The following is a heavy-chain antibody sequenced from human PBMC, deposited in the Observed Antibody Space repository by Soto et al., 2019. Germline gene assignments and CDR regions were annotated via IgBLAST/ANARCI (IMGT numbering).Heavy chain of an antibody. V-gene: IGHV5-51*01. Sequence: GESLKISGTGVGYSFTSYWIGWVRQMPGKGLEWMGIIYPGDSDTRYSPSFQGQVTISADKSITTAYLQWSSLKASDTAMYYCARGYCTTTICDPWFDPWGQGTLVTVS. D-gene: IGHD2-2*01. J-gene: IGHJ5*02. CDR2: IYPGDSDT. CDR1: GYSFTSYW. CDR3: ARGYCTTTICDPWFDP.